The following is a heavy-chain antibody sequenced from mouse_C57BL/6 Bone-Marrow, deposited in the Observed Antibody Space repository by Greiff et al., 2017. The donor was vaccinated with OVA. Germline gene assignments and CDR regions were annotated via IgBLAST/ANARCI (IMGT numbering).Heavy chain of an antibody. CDR1: GFTFTDYY. V-gene: IGHV7-3*01. CDR3: ARDWTTGPFYAMDY. CDR2: IRNKANGYTT. D-gene: IGHD1-1*01. Sequence: EVKLVESGGGLVQPGGSLSLSCAASGFTFTDYYMSWVRQPPGKALEWLGFIRNKANGYTTEYSASVKGRFTISRDNSQSILYLQMNALSAEDSATYYCARDWTTGPFYAMDYWGQGTSVTVSS. J-gene: IGHJ4*01.